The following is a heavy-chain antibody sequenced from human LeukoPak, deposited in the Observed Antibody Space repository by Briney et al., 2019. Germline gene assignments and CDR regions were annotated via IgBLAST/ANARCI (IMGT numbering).Heavy chain of an antibody. J-gene: IGHJ3*02. CDR1: GGSISSGDYY. D-gene: IGHD2-2*01. CDR2: IYYSGST. CDR3: ARGSGCSSTSCLTDAFDI. Sequence: SQTLSLTCTVSGGSISSGDYYWSWIRQPPGKGLEWIGYIYYSGSTYYNPSLKSRVTISVDTSKNQFSLKLSSVTAADTAVYYCARGSGCSSTSCLTDAFDIWGQGTMVTVSS. V-gene: IGHV4-30-4*01.